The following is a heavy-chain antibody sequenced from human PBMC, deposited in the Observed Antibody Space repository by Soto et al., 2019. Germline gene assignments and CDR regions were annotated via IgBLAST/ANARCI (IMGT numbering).Heavy chain of an antibody. CDR3: ARTEWIQLWFDY. CDR1: GASISSGGYY. CDR2: IYYSGIS. Sequence: QVQLLESGPGLVKPSQTLSLICNVSGASISSGGYYWSWIRQRPGRGLEWLGFIYYSGISHYNPSLKSQSTISVDTSKNQFSLKLSSVTAAGTAVYYCARTEWIQLWFDYWGQGALVTVS. D-gene: IGHD5-18*01. J-gene: IGHJ4*02. V-gene: IGHV4-31*01.